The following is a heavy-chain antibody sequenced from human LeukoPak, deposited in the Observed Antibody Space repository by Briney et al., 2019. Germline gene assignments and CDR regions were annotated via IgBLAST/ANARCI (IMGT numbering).Heavy chain of an antibody. Sequence: GGSLRLSCTASGFTFGDYAMSWVRQAPGKGLEWVGFIRSKAYGGTTEYAASVKGRFTTSRDDSKSIAYLQMNSLKTEDTAVYYCTRDRPYYDFWSGTRAAFDIWGQGTMVTVSS. CDR3: TRDRPYYDFWSGTRAAFDI. CDR1: GFTFGDYA. D-gene: IGHD3-3*01. J-gene: IGHJ3*02. V-gene: IGHV3-49*04. CDR2: IRSKAYGGTT.